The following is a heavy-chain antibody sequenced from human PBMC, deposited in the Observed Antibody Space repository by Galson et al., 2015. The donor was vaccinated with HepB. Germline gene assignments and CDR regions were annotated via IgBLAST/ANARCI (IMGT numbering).Heavy chain of an antibody. V-gene: IGHV3-30*18. CDR2: ISYDGSNK. Sequence: SLRLSCAASGFTFSSYGMHWVRQAPGKGLEWVAVISYDGSNKYYADSVKGRFTISRDNSKNTLYLQMNSLRAEDTAVYYCAKAKGVYSNYGWYFDYWGQGTLVTVSS. CDR3: AKAKGVYSNYGWYFDY. CDR1: GFTFSSYG. J-gene: IGHJ4*02. D-gene: IGHD4-11*01.